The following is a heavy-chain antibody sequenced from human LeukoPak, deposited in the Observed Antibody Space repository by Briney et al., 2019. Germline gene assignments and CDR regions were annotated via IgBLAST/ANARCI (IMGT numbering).Heavy chain of an antibody. D-gene: IGHD6-6*01. CDR1: GGSISSYY. V-gene: IGHV4-38-2*02. J-gene: IGHJ6*03. CDR2: IYHSGST. Sequence: SETLSLTCTVSGGSISSYYWGWIRQPPGKGLEWIGSIYHSGSTYCNPSLKSRVTISVDTSKNQFSLKLSSVTAADTAVYYCARTSSSLDYYYYYYYMDVWGKGTTVTVSS. CDR3: ARTSSSLDYYYYYYYMDV.